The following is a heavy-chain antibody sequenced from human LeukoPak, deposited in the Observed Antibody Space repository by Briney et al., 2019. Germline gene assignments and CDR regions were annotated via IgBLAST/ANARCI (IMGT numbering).Heavy chain of an antibody. J-gene: IGHJ4*02. CDR2: INHSGST. CDR1: GGSISSHY. D-gene: IGHD2-15*01. V-gene: IGHV4-34*01. CDR3: ARGPRMFDY. Sequence: PSETLSLTCTVSGGSISSHYWSWIRQPPGKGLEWIGEINHSGSTNYNPSLKSRVTISVDTSKNQFSLKLSSVTAADTAVYYCARGPRMFDYWGQGTLVTVSS.